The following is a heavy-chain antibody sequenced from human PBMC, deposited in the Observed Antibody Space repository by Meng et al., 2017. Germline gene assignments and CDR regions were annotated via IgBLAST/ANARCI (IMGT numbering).Heavy chain of an antibody. CDR3: ARLWCWGFPLDY. CDR2: NYPGDSET. D-gene: IGHD2-21*01. J-gene: IGHJ4*02. CDR1: GYSFTSYW. Sequence: LIISSQCSGYSFTSYWIGWVRQMPGKGQEWVGINYPGDSETRYSPSFPGHVTISADKSISTAYLQWSSLKASDTAVYYCARLWCWGFPLDYWGQGTLVTVSS. V-gene: IGHV5-51*01.